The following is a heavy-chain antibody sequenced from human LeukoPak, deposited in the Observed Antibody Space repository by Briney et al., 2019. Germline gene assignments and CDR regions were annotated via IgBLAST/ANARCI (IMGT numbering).Heavy chain of an antibody. D-gene: IGHD6-19*01. CDR3: ARLTSDWYSFDY. J-gene: IGHJ4*02. CDR2: IYHSGTP. V-gene: IGHV4-30-2*01. CDR1: GGALSSGGYY. Sequence: SETLSLTCTVSGGALSSGGYYWTWIRQPPGKGLEWIGNIYHSGTPYYNPSLKSRVTLSVDRSKNQFSLKMTSVTAADTAVYYCARLTSDWYSFDYWGQGTLLTVSS.